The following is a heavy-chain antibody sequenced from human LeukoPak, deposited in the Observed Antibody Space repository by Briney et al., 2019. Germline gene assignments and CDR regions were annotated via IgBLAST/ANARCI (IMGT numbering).Heavy chain of an antibody. CDR2: IIPIFGTA. J-gene: IGHJ5*02. V-gene: IGHV1-69*05. D-gene: IGHD2-2*01. Sequence: ASVKVSCKASGGTFSSYAIIWVRQAPGQGLEWMGRIIPIFGTANYAQKFQGRVTITTDESTSTAYMELSSLRSEDTAVYYCARETVVVGDYYNWFDPWGQGTLVTVSS. CDR1: GGTFSSYA. CDR3: ARETVVVGDYYNWFDP.